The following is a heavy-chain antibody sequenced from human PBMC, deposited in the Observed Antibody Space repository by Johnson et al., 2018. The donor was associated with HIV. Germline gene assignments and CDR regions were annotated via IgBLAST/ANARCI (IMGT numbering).Heavy chain of an antibody. D-gene: IGHD3-22*01. CDR1: GFTFSNYG. CDR3: ARGRITMIVVDLRGGGFDI. Sequence: VLLLESGGGLVQPGGSLRLSCAASGFTFSNYGMHWVRQAPGKGLEWVAVISFDGSNEYYADSVKGRFTISRDNSKNTLYLQMNSLRVEDTAVYYCARGRITMIVVDLRGGGFDIWGQGTMVTVSS. CDR2: ISFDGSNE. V-gene: IGHV3-30*04. J-gene: IGHJ3*02.